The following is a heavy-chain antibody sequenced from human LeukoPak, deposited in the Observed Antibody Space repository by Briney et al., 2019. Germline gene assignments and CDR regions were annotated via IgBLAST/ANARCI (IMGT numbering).Heavy chain of an antibody. Sequence: SETLSLTCTVSGGSISTYYWSWIRQPPGKGLEWIGYIYYTGSTSYNPSLKSRVTMSVDTSKNQFSLKLSSVTAADTAVYYCARDWGSGSYRYYYYYYMDVWGKGTTVTISS. CDR1: GGSISTYY. D-gene: IGHD1-26*01. J-gene: IGHJ6*03. V-gene: IGHV4-59*12. CDR2: IYYTGST. CDR3: ARDWGSGSYRYYYYYYMDV.